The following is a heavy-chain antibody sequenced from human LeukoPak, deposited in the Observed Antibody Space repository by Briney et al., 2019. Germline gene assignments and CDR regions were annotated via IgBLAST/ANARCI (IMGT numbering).Heavy chain of an antibody. CDR3: ARGHQRYFDWLAYFDY. D-gene: IGHD3-9*01. CDR1: GDSISGYY. J-gene: IGHJ4*02. CDR2: IYTSGST. Sequence: SETLSLTCTVSGDSISGYYWNWIRQPAGKGLEWIGRIYTSGSTNYNPSLKSRVTMSVDTSKNQFSLKLSSVTAADTVVYYCARGHQRYFDWLAYFDYWDQGTLVTVSS. V-gene: IGHV4-4*07.